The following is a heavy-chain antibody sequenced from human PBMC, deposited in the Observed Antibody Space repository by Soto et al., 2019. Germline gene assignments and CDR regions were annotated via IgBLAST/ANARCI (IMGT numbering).Heavy chain of an antibody. V-gene: IGHV4-31*02. J-gene: IGHJ4*01. CDR1: GGSLSSGGYY. CDR3: AREYYYDSSCYYGSLPYFDY. CDR2: IYYSGST. D-gene: IGHD3-22*01. Sequence: SETLSLTCTVSGGSLSSGGYYWSWIRQHPGKGLEWIGYIYYSGSTYYNPSLKSRVTISVDTSKNQFSLKLSSVTAADTAVYYCAREYYYDSSCYYGSLPYFDYWGQGTLVTVSS.